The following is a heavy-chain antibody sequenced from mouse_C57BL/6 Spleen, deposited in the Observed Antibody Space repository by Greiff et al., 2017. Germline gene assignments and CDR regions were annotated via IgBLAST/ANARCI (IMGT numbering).Heavy chain of an antibody. CDR2: IDPSDSYT. CDR1: GYTFTSYW. D-gene: IGHD2-4*01. CDR3: ARQRDYDGPYYFDY. Sequence: QVQLQQSGAELVMPGASVKLSCKASGYTFTSYWMHWVKQRPGQGLEWIGEIDPSDSYTNYNQKFKGKSTLTVDKSSSTAYMQLSSLTSEASAVYYCARQRDYDGPYYFDYWGQGTTLTVSS. J-gene: IGHJ2*01. V-gene: IGHV1-69*01.